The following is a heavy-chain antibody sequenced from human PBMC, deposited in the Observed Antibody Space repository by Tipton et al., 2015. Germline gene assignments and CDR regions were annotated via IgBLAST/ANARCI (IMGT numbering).Heavy chain of an antibody. Sequence: SLRLSCAGSGFSVSSNYMSWVRQAPGQGLEWVSLIFSGDNTYADFVKGRFSMSRDNSKNTLYLQMYRLRVEDTAVYYCARGWEGAYDVWGQGTMVTVSS. CDR1: GFSVSSNY. CDR2: IFSGDNT. CDR3: ARGWEGAYDV. J-gene: IGHJ3*01. V-gene: IGHV3-53*01. D-gene: IGHD1-26*01.